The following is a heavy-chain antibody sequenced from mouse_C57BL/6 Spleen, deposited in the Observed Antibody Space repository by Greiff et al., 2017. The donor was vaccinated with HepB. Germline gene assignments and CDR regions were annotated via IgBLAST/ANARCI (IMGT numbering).Heavy chain of an antibody. V-gene: IGHV1-42*01. CDR2: INPSTGGT. CDR3: ARRDPIPYYAMDY. Sequence: EVQLQQSGPELVKPGASVKISCKASGYSLTGYYMNWVKQSPEKSLEWIGEINPSTGGTTYNQKFKAKATLTVDKSSNTAYMQLKSLTSEDSAVYYCARRDPIPYYAMDYWGQGTSVTVSS. CDR1: GYSLTGYY. D-gene: IGHD6-5*01. J-gene: IGHJ4*01.